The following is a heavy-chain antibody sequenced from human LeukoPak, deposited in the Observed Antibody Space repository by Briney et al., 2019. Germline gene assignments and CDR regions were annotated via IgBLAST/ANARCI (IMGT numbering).Heavy chain of an antibody. Sequence: SETLSLTCTVSGGSTSSYYWSWLRQPPGKGLEWIGYIYYSGSTNYNPSLKSRVTISVDTSKNQFSLKLSSVTAADTAVYYCARGYDTIFGVVITDDAFDIWGQGTMVTVSS. D-gene: IGHD3-3*01. V-gene: IGHV4-59*01. J-gene: IGHJ3*02. CDR3: ARGYDTIFGVVITDDAFDI. CDR2: IYYSGST. CDR1: GGSTSSYY.